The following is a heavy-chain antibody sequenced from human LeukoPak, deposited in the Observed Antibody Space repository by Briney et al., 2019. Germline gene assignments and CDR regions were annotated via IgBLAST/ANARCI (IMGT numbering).Heavy chain of an antibody. V-gene: IGHV1-2*02. CDR2: INANSGGT. CDR3: ARTPYASGSIGWFDP. CDR1: GDTFSGYY. D-gene: IGHD3-10*01. Sequence: ASVKVSCKSSGDTFSGYYLHRVRQAPGQGLEWMGWINANSGGTNYAQKFQGRVTMTRDTSISTAYMELSRLTSEDTAIYYCARTPYASGSIGWFDPWGQGTLVTVSS. J-gene: IGHJ5*02.